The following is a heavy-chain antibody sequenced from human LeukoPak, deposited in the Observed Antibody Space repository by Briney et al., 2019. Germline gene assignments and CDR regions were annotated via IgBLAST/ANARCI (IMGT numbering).Heavy chain of an antibody. J-gene: IGHJ5*02. Sequence: GRSLRLSCAASGFTFSSYGMHWVRQAPGKGLEWVAVISYDGSNKYYADSVKGRFTISRDNSKNTLYLQMNSLRAEDTAVYYCAKDAERGYSYVSWFDPWGQGTLVTVSS. V-gene: IGHV3-30*18. CDR1: GFTFSSYG. CDR3: AKDAERGYSYVSWFDP. CDR2: ISYDGSNK. D-gene: IGHD5-18*01.